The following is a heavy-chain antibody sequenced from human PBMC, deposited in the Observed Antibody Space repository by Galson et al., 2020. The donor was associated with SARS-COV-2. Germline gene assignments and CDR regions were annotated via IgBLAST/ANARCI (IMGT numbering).Heavy chain of an antibody. CDR1: GFTFSSYG. CDR2: IWYDGSNK. V-gene: IGHV3-33*01. Sequence: GGSLRLSCAASGFTFSSYGMHWVHQAPGKGLEWVAVIWYDGSNKYYADSVKGRFTISRDNSKNTLYLQMNSLRAEDTAVYYCARDTVTTTYYMDVWGKGTTVTVSS. CDR3: ARDTVTTTYYMDV. J-gene: IGHJ6*03. D-gene: IGHD4-17*01.